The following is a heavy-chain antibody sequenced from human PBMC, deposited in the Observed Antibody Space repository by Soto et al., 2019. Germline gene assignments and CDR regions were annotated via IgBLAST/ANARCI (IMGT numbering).Heavy chain of an antibody. CDR3: ARDAPGYYDSSGPLDY. J-gene: IGHJ4*02. V-gene: IGHV4-30-4*01. D-gene: IGHD3-22*01. CDR1: GGSISSGDYY. Sequence: PSETLSLTCTVSGGSISSGDYYWSWIRQPPGKGLEWIGYIYYSGSTYYNPSLKSRVTISVDTSKNQFSLKLSSATAADTAVYYCARDAPGYYDSSGPLDYWGQGTLVTVS. CDR2: IYYSGST.